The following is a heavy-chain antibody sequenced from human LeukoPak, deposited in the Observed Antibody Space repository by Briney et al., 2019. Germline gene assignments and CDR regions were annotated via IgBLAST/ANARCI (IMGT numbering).Heavy chain of an antibody. CDR1: GYSFTSYW. Sequence: GASLKISCKGSGYSFTSYWIGWVRQMPGKGLEWMGIIYPGDSDTRYSPSFQGQVTISADKSISTAYLQWSSLKASDTAMYYCARRDYYDSSGYYSLGAYFDYWGQGTLVTVSS. CDR3: ARRDYYDSSGYYSLGAYFDY. CDR2: IYPGDSDT. D-gene: IGHD3-22*01. J-gene: IGHJ4*02. V-gene: IGHV5-51*01.